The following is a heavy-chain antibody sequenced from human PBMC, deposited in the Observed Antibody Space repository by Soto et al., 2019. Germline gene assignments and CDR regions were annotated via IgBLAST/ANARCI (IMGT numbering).Heavy chain of an antibody. D-gene: IGHD2-15*01. CDR3: AKEGIVVVVAATPLFNWFDP. V-gene: IGHV3-23*01. CDR1: GFTFSSYA. CDR2: ISGSGGST. Sequence: GGSLRLSCAASGFTFSSYAMSWVRQAPGKGLEWVSAISGSGGSTYYADSVKGRFTISRDNSKNTLYLQMNSLRAEDTAVYYCAKEGIVVVVAATPLFNWFDPWGQGTLVTVSS. J-gene: IGHJ5*02.